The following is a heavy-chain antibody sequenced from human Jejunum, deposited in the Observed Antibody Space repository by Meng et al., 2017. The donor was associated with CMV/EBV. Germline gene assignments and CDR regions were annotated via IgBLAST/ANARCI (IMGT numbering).Heavy chain of an antibody. CDR1: NSW. CDR3: ARGAGRITVFGVVMSWFDP. V-gene: IGHV5-51*01. CDR2: IYPAGSDT. Sequence: NSWIGWVRPMAGKGPEWMGIIYPAGSDTRYSPAFQGQVTISADKSISTAFLQWSSLKASDTAMYYCARGAGRITVFGVVMSWFDPWGQGTLVTVSS. J-gene: IGHJ5*02. D-gene: IGHD3-3*01.